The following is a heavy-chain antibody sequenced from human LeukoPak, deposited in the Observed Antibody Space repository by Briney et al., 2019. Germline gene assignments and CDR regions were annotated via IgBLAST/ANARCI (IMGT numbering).Heavy chain of an antibody. CDR2: IRCDGSNK. J-gene: IGHJ4*02. V-gene: IGHV3-30*02. CDR3: AYMGYYDSSGYVAY. CDR1: GFTFSSYG. Sequence: GGSLRLSCAASGFTFSSYGMHWVRQAPGKGLEWVAFIRCDGSNKYYADSVKGRFTISRDNSKNTLYLQMNSLRAEDTAVYYCAYMGYYDSSGYVAYWGQGTLVTVSS. D-gene: IGHD3-22*01.